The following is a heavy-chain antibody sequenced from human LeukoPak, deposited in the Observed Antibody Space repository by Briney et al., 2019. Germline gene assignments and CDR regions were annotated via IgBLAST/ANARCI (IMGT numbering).Heavy chain of an antibody. J-gene: IGHJ4*02. Sequence: SVKVSCKXSGGTFSNYAINWVRQAPGQGLEWMGGITPIFGTANYLQKFQGRVTITADESTSTAYMELSRLRFQDTAIYYCARASSDDTAMATPFAYWGQGTLVTVSS. V-gene: IGHV1-69*01. D-gene: IGHD5-18*01. CDR1: GGTFSNYA. CDR3: ARASSDDTAMATPFAY. CDR2: ITPIFGTA.